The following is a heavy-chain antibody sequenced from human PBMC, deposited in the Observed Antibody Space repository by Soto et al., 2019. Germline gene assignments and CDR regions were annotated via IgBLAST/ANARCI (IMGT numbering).Heavy chain of an antibody. CDR2: INPSGGST. J-gene: IGHJ4*02. D-gene: IGHD2-15*01. Sequence: ASVKVSCKASGYTFTSYYMHWVRQAPGQGLEWMGIINPSGGSTSYAQKFQGRVTMTRDTSTSTVYMELSSLRSEDTAVYYCATLDLGYCSGGSCLRGDYWGQGTPVTVSS. CDR3: ATLDLGYCSGGSCLRGDY. CDR1: GYTFTSYY. V-gene: IGHV1-46*03.